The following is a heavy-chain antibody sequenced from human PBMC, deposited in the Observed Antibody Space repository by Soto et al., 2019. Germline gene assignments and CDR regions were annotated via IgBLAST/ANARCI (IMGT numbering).Heavy chain of an antibody. D-gene: IGHD6-19*01. J-gene: IGHJ4*02. V-gene: IGHV3-33*01. Sequence: GGSLRLSCAASGFTFSSYGMHWVRQAPGKGLEWVAVIWYDGSNKYYADSVKGRFTISRDNSKNTLYLQMNSLRAEDTAVYYCARDLRQWLVILDYWGQGTLVTVSS. CDR2: IWYDGSNK. CDR1: GFTFSSYG. CDR3: ARDLRQWLVILDY.